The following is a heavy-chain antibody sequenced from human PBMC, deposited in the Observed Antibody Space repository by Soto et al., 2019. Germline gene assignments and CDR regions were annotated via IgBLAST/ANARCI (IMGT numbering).Heavy chain of an antibody. Sequence: ASVKVSCKSSGYAFTGYYIHWVRQAPGQGLEWMGWINPNSGDTNYAQKLQGRVTMTRDTSFSTAYMELSSLRSDDTAVYYCATRYSYVHFWGQGTLVTVYS. CDR1: GYAFTGYY. J-gene: IGHJ4*02. D-gene: IGHD5-18*01. CDR2: INPNSGDT. CDR3: ATRYSYVHF. V-gene: IGHV1-2*02.